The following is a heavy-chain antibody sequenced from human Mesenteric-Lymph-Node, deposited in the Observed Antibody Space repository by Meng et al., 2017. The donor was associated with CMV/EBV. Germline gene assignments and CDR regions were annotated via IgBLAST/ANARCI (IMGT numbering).Heavy chain of an antibody. D-gene: IGHD1-26*01. J-gene: IGHJ3*01. CDR1: GFTFSRNG. CDR3: AKDGDVMGATRWWGAFDP. V-gene: IGHV3-30*02. CDR2: IRYDGSNK. Sequence: GGSLRLSCAASGFTFSRNGMHWVRQAPGKGLEWVAFIRYDGSNKYYADSVKGRFTISRDNSKNTLYLQMSSLRADDTAVYYCAKDGDVMGATRWWGAFDPWGQGTMVTVSS.